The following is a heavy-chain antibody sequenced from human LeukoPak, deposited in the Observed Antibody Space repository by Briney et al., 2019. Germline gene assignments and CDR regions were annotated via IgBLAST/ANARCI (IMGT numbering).Heavy chain of an antibody. D-gene: IGHD2-2*01. V-gene: IGHV1-69*04. Sequence: GASVKVSCKASGGTFSSYAISWVRQAPGQGLEWMGRIIPILGIANYAQKFQGRVTITADKSTSTAYMELSSLRAEDTAVYYCAKVFQLRGYCSSTSCLFDYWGQGTLVTVSS. CDR3: AKVFQLRGYCSSTSCLFDY. CDR1: GGTFSSYA. J-gene: IGHJ4*02. CDR2: IIPILGIA.